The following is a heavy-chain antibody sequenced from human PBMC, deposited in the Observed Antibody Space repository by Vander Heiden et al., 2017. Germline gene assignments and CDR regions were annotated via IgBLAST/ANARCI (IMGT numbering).Heavy chain of an antibody. J-gene: IGHJ4*02. CDR3: ARVHLRYFDY. CDR1: GFTFSNHW. V-gene: IGHV3-7*01. CDR2: IHPDGVEK. Sequence: EVQLVESGGDLVQPGGSLRVSCEASGFTFSNHWMTWVRQAPGKGLEWVAHIHPDGVEKKYVDSVKGRFTISRDNAKNSVFLQMNSLRAEDSAIYYCARVHLRYFDYWGQGTLVSVS.